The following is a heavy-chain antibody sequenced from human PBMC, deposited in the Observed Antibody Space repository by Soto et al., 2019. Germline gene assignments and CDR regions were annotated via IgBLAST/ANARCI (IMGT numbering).Heavy chain of an antibody. J-gene: IGHJ6*02. CDR2: IDPSDSYT. CDR3: AREGVGIAATKYYYYGMDV. CDR1: GYSFTSYW. Sequence: PGESLKISCKGSGYSFTSYWISWVRQMPGKGLEWMGRIDPSDSYTNYSPSFQGHVTISADKSISTAYLQWSSLKASDTAMYYCAREGVGIAATKYYYYGMDVWGQGTTVTVSS. V-gene: IGHV5-10-1*01. D-gene: IGHD6-13*01.